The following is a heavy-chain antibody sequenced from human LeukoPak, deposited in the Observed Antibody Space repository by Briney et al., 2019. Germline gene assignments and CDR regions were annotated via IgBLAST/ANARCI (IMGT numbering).Heavy chain of an antibody. D-gene: IGHD5-24*01. V-gene: IGHV4-61*02. CDR2: MYSSGSP. J-gene: IGHJ4*02. CDR3: ARGRDGWGFDY. Sequence: SRTLSLTRTVFGGSISSDSHYWGWIRQPAGKGLEWIGRMYSSGSPDYNPSPKSRVIISVDTSKNQFSLRLSSVTAADTAVYYCARGRDGWGFDYWGQGTLVTVSS. CDR1: GGSISSDSHY.